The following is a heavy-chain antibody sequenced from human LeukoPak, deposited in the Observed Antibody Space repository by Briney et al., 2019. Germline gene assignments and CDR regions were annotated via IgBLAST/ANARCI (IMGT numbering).Heavy chain of an antibody. CDR1: GYTFTSYD. CDR2: ISAYNGNT. D-gene: IGHD6-13*01. CDR3: ARDLPYSSSWYGIGYFDY. J-gene: IGHJ4*02. V-gene: IGHV1-18*01. Sequence: ASVKVSCKASGYTFTSYDINWVRQATGQGLEWMGWISAYNGNTNYAQKLQGRVTMTTDTSTSTAYMELRSLRSDDTAVYYCARDLPYSSSWYGIGYFDYWGQGTLVTVSS.